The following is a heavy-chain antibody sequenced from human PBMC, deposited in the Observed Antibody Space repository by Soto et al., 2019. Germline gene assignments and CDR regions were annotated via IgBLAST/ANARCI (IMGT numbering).Heavy chain of an antibody. D-gene: IGHD4-17*01. CDR2: IKQDGGER. Sequence: EVQLVESGGDLVQPGGSLRLSCAASGFIFGKYWMSWVRQAPGKGLEWVANIKQDGGERYYLDSVKGRFTISRDNTKKSLHLQMNSLRVEDTAVYYCARDDYGDNAQRGGMDVWGQGTTVTVSS. J-gene: IGHJ6*02. CDR3: ARDDYGDNAQRGGMDV. CDR1: GFIFGKYW. V-gene: IGHV3-7*04.